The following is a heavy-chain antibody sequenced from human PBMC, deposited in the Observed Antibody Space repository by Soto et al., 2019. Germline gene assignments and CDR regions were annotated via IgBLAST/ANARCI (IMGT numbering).Heavy chain of an antibody. V-gene: IGHV4-30-4*01. CDR1: GGSISSGDYY. Sequence: PSETLSLTCTVSGGSISSGDYYWSWIRQPRGRGLEWIGYIYYSGSTFYNPSLKNRVTISLGTSTIQFSLKLISATAADTAVYYCGREGGDNWFDPWGQGTLVT. J-gene: IGHJ5*02. CDR3: GREGGDNWFDP. D-gene: IGHD3-16*01. CDR2: IYYSGST.